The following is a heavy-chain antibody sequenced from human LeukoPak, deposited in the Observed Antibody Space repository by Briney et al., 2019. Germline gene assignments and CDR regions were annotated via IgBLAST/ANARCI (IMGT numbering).Heavy chain of an antibody. CDR3: AKVPAAAIAFDY. V-gene: IGHV3-48*01. Sequence: GGSLRLSCAASGFTFSSYSMNWVRQAPGKGLEWVSYISSSSSTIYYADSVKGRFTISRDNSKNTLYLQMNSLRAEDTAVYYCAKVPAAAIAFDYWGQGTLVTVSS. J-gene: IGHJ4*02. CDR1: GFTFSSYS. D-gene: IGHD2-2*01. CDR2: ISSSSSTI.